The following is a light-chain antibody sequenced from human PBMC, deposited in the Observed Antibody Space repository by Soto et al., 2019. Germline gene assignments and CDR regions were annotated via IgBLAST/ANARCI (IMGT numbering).Light chain of an antibody. CDR2: TAS. CDR3: QQSFGTPLT. V-gene: IGKV1-39*01. CDR1: QNIKKY. Sequence: DIQMTQSPSDMSASVGDRVTITCRASQNIKKYLNWYQQKPGKAPNLLIYTASSLQVGLPSRFSGSGSGTDFTLTISSLQPEDSATYYCQQSFGTPLTFGGGTKVDIK. J-gene: IGKJ4*01.